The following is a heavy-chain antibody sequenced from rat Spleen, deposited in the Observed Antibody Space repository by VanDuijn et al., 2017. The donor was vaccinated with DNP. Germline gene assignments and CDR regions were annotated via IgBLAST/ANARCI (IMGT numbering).Heavy chain of an antibody. Sequence: EVQLVESGGGLVQPGRSLKLSCAASGFTFSDYNMAWVRQAPKKGLEWVATISYAGSSTYYRDSVKGRFTISRDNAKSTLYLQMDSLRSEGTATYYCARQDYGLFDYWGQGVMVTVSS. CDR3: ARQDYGLFDY. V-gene: IGHV5-7*01. CDR2: ISYAGSST. CDR1: GFTFSDYN. J-gene: IGHJ2*01. D-gene: IGHD1-6*01.